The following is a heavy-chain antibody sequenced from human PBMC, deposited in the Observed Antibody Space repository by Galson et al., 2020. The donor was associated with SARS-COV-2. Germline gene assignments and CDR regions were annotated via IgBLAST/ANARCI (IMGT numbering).Heavy chain of an antibody. Sequence: SQTLSLTCAVYGGSFSGYYWSWIRQPPGKGLEWIGEINHSGSTNYNPSLKSRVTISVDTSKNQFSLKLSSVTAADTAVYYCARAGYSRSWYGRRGWFDPWGQGTLVTVSS. D-gene: IGHD6-13*01. J-gene: IGHJ5*02. CDR3: ARAGYSRSWYGRRGWFDP. V-gene: IGHV4-34*01. CDR2: INHSGST. CDR1: GGSFSGYY.